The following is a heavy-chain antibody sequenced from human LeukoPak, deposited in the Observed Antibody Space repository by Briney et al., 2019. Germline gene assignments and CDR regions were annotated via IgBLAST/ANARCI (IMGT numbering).Heavy chain of an antibody. D-gene: IGHD2-15*01. Sequence: PSETLSLTCTVSGGSISSSSYYWGWIRQPPGKGLEWIGSIYYSGSTYYNPSLKSRVTISVDTSKNQFSLKLSSVTAADTAVYYCARGYCSGGSCYSYYYYNYTDVWGKGTTVTVSS. V-gene: IGHV4-39*07. CDR3: ARGYCSGGSCYSYYYYNYTDV. CDR1: GGSISSSSYY. J-gene: IGHJ6*03. CDR2: IYYSGST.